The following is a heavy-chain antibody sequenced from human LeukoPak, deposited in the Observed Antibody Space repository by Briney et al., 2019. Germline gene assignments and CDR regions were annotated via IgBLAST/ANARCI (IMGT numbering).Heavy chain of an antibody. CDR3: ARAVDDSSGYPLDAFDI. CDR2: INPNSGGT. Sequence: GASVKVSCKASGYTFTGYYMHWVRQAPGQGLEWMGWINPNSGGTNYAQKFQGRATMTRDTSISTAYMELSRLRSDDTAVYYCARAVDDSSGYPLDAFDIWGQGTMVTVSS. D-gene: IGHD3-22*01. V-gene: IGHV1-2*02. J-gene: IGHJ3*02. CDR1: GYTFTGYY.